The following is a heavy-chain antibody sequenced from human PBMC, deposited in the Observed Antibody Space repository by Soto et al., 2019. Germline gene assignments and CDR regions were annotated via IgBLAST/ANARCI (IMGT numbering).Heavy chain of an antibody. D-gene: IGHD1-1*01. CDR3: AATGAHYLGLDV. Sequence: GASVKVSCKSSANTFTYSGINWVRQTHAQGLEWLERINGYNAKTSENTTFQNRVTMTADISTKKAFLEVRRLTSDDNSTYFCAATGAHYLGLDVWGQVTPVTVSS. CDR2: INGYNAKT. CDR1: ANTFTYSG. J-gene: IGHJ6*02. V-gene: IGHV1-18*04.